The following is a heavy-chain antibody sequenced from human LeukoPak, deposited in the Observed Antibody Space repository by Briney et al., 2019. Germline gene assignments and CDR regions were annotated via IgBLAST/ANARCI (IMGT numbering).Heavy chain of an antibody. CDR3: ARFTYYDSSGYYYNYFDY. D-gene: IGHD3-22*01. V-gene: IGHV4-30-2*05. J-gene: IGHJ4*02. Sequence: SETLSLTCAVSGGSISSGGYSWSWIRQPPGKGLEWIGYIYHSGSTYYNPSLKSRVTISVDTSKNQFSLKLSSVTAADTAVYYCARFTYYDSSGYYYNYFDYWGQGTLVTVSP. CDR1: GGSISSGGYS. CDR2: IYHSGST.